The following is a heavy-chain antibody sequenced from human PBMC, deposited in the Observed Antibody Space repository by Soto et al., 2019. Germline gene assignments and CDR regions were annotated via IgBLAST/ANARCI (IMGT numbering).Heavy chain of an antibody. CDR2: ISYDGSNK. CDR1: GFTFSSYA. V-gene: IGHV3-30-3*01. D-gene: IGHD2-2*01. CDR3: GRCTSTSCHLGSDY. J-gene: IGHJ4*02. Sequence: GSLRLSCAASGFTFSSYAMNWVRQAPGKGLEWVALISYDGSNKYYADSVRGRFTISRDSSTNTLFLQMNSLRAADTAVYYCGRCTSTSCHLGSDYWGQGTLVTVSS.